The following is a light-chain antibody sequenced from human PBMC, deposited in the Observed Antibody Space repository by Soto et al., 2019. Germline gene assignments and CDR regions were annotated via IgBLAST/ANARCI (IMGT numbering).Light chain of an antibody. J-gene: IGKJ1*01. CDR1: QSVSSS. CDR3: QQYNDWPRT. CDR2: GAS. V-gene: IGKV3-15*01. Sequence: EIVMTQSPATLSVSPGERATLYCRASQSVSSSLAWYQQTPGQAPRLLIYGASTRATGMPARFSGSGSGTEFTLTISSLQSEDFAVYYCQQYNDWPRTFGQGTKVDI.